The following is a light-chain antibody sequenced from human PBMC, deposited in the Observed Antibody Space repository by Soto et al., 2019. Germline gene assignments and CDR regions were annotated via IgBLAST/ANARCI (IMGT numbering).Light chain of an antibody. CDR2: GAS. CDR1: QSVNSTY. J-gene: IGKJ1*01. Sequence: ESVLTQSPGTLSLSPGERATLSCRVSQSVNSTYLAWYQQKPGQGTRLLMYGASSRATGIPDRFSGSGSGTDCTLTISRLEPEDFAVYYCQQYDSSPRTFGQGTKVEIK. V-gene: IGKV3-20*01. CDR3: QQYDSSPRT.